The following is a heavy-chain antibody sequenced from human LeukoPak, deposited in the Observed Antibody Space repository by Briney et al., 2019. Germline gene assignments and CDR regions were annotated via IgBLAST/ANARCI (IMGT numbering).Heavy chain of an antibody. J-gene: IGHJ3*02. CDR3: AREGPRGADDAFDI. V-gene: IGHV3-30-3*01. CDR2: ISYDGSNK. Sequence: GGSLRLSCAASGFTFSSYAMHWVRQAPGKGLEWVAVISYDGSNKYYADSVKGRFTISRDNSKNTLYLQMNSLRAEDTAVYYCAREGPRGADDAFDIWGQGTMVTVSS. CDR1: GFTFSSYA.